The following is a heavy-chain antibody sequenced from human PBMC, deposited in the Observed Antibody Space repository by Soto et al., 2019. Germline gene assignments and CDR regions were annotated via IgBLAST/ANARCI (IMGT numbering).Heavy chain of an antibody. Sequence: SETLSLTCTVSGGSISSYYWSWIRQPPGKGLEWIGYIYYSGSTTYNPSLKSRVTISVDTSKNQFSLKLSSVTAADTAVYYCARHNYGSGSTYFDYWGQGILVTVSS. CDR2: IYYSGST. CDR1: GGSISSYY. CDR3: ARHNYGSGSTYFDY. J-gene: IGHJ4*02. V-gene: IGHV4-59*01. D-gene: IGHD3-10*01.